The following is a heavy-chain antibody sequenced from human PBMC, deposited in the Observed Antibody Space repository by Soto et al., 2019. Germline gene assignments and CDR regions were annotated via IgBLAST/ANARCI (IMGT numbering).Heavy chain of an antibody. CDR3: ARVLRYDSSGYRQAFDY. J-gene: IGHJ4*02. D-gene: IGHD3-22*01. CDR1: GGTFRGYT. CDR2: IIPILGIA. V-gene: IGHV1-69*02. Sequence: QVQLVQSGAEVKKPGSSVKVSCKASGGTFRGYTISWVRQAPGQGLEWMGRIIPILGIANYAQKFQGRVKITADKSTSTANRELSSLRSEDTAVYYCARVLRYDSSGYRQAFDYWGQGTLVTVSS.